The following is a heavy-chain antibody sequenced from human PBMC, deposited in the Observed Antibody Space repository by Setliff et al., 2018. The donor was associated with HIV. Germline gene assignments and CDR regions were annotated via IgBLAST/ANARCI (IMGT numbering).Heavy chain of an antibody. CDR3: AQLAAADDS. D-gene: IGHD6-13*01. CDR1: GFSFESHW. J-gene: IGHJ4*02. Sequence: GGSLRLSCAASGFSFESHWMHWVRQSPGKGLVWISRISGDGTRTAYADSAKGRFTISRDNSKNTLYLQMNSVRGEDTAVYYCAQLAAADDSWGQGTLVTVSS. V-gene: IGHV3-74*01. CDR2: ISGDGTRT.